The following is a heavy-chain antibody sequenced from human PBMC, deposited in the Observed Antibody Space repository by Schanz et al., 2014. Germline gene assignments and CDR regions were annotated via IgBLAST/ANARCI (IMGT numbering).Heavy chain of an antibody. J-gene: IGHJ4*02. D-gene: IGHD5-12*01. CDR1: GGSISGYY. CDR3: TRETSASGLPYDY. V-gene: IGHV4-59*01. CDR2: TYYTGST. Sequence: QVQLQESGPGLVKPSETLSLTCSVSGGSISGYYWSWIRQPPGKGLEWIGLTYYTGSTNYNPSLKSRVTISVDTSKNQFFLKLSSVTAADTAVYYCTRETSASGLPYDYWGQGTLVNVSS.